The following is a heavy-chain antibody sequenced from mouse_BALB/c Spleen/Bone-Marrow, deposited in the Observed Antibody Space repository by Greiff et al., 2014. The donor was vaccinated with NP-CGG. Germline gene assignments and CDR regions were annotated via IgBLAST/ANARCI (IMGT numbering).Heavy chain of an antibody. V-gene: IGHV1-4*01. CDR3: AREGYGNYAY. CDR1: GYTFTSYT. D-gene: IGHD2-10*02. Sequence: VQLQQSGAELARPGASVKMSCQASGYTFTSYTVHWVKQRPGQGLEWIGYINPSSGYTNYNHKFKDKATLTADKSSSTAYMKRSSLTSEGSSVYCCAREGYGNYAYWGQGTLVTVSA. J-gene: IGHJ3*01. CDR2: INPSSGYT.